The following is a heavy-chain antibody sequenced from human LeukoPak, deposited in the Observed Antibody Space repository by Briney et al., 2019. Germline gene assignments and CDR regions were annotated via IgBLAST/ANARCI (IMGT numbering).Heavy chain of an antibody. CDR1: GFAFSSYS. D-gene: IGHD4-17*01. V-gene: IGHV3-21*01. J-gene: IGHJ1*01. CDR3: ARDDYGDSGGYFQH. CDR2: ISSSSSYI. Sequence: GGSLRLSCAASGFAFSSYSMNWVRQAPGKGLEWVSSISSSSSYIYYADSVKGRFTISRDNAKNSLYLQMNSLRAEDTAVYYCARDDYGDSGGYFQHWGQGTLVTVSS.